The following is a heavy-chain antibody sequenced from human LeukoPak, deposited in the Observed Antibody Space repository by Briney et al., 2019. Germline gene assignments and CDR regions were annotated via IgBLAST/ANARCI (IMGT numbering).Heavy chain of an antibody. CDR1: GGTFSSYA. D-gene: IGHD3-10*01. J-gene: IGHJ5*02. CDR3: ARVGFVGFDP. CDR2: IIPIFGTA. V-gene: IGHV1-69*13. Sequence: ASVKVSCTASGGTFSSYAISWVRQAPGQGLEWMGGIIPIFGTANYAQKFQGRVTITADESTSTAYMELSSLRSEDTAVYYCARVGFVGFDPWGQGTLVTVSS.